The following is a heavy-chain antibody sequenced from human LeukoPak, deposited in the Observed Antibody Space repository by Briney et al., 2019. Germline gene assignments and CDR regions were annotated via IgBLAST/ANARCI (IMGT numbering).Heavy chain of an antibody. V-gene: IGHV1-46*01. CDR3: ARASGEDIVGATDY. CDR2: INPSGGST. J-gene: IGHJ4*02. Sequence: ASVKVSCKASGYTFTSYYMHLVRQAPGQGLEWMGIINPSGGSTSYAQKFQGRVTMTRDTSTRTVYMKLSSLRSEDTAVYYCARASGEDIVGATDYWGQGTLVTVSS. D-gene: IGHD1-26*01. CDR1: GYTFTSYY.